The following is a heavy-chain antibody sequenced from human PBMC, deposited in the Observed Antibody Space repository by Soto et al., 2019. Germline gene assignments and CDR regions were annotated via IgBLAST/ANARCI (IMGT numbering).Heavy chain of an antibody. CDR1: GFIFSDHY. J-gene: IGHJ6*02. CDR3: TSAVSATRASGLDV. CDR2: SKNKANSYTT. D-gene: IGHD2-15*01. V-gene: IGHV3-72*01. Sequence: EVQLVASGGGLVQPGGSLRLSCAASGFIFSDHYMDWVRQAPGKGLEWLGRSKNKANSYTTDYAASVKGRFTVSRDDSKTSLYLQMNSLRTEDPAVYYCTSAVSATRASGLDVWGQGTTVTVSS.